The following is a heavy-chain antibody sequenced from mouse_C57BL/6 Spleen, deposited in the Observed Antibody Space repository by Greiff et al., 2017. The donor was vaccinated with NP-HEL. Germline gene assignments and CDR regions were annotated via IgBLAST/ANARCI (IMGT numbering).Heavy chain of an antibody. D-gene: IGHD3-2*02. J-gene: IGHJ3*01. Sequence: QVQLQQPGAELVKPGASVKLSCKASGYTFTSYWMHWVKQRPGQGLEWIGMIHPNSGSTNYNEKFKSKATLTVDKSSSTAYMQLSSLTSEDSAVYYCARRADSSGYEGWFAYWGQGTLVTVSA. V-gene: IGHV1-64*01. CDR1: GYTFTSYW. CDR2: IHPNSGST. CDR3: ARRADSSGYEGWFAY.